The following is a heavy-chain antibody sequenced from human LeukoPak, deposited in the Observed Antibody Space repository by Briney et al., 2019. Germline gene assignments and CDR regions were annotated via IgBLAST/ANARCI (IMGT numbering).Heavy chain of an antibody. CDR3: ARDRLSRSRSGWYYFDY. J-gene: IGHJ4*02. CDR1: GGTVSSYA. CDR2: IIPIFGTA. V-gene: IGHV1-69*13. D-gene: IGHD6-19*01. Sequence: ASVKVSCTASGGTVSSYAISWVRQAPGQGLEWMGGIIPIFGTANYAQKFQGRVTITADESTSTAYMELSSLRSEDTAVYYCARDRLSRSRSGWYYFDYWGQGTLVTVSS.